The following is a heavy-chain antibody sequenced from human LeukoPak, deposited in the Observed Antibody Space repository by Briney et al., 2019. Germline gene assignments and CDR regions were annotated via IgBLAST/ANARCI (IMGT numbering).Heavy chain of an antibody. CDR2: IYPGNSDT. CDR3: ASTQKYYDFWSGQRNRNYYYGMDV. V-gene: IGHV5-51*01. Sequence: GESLKISCKGSGYSFTSYWIGWVRQMPGKGLEWMGIIYPGNSDTRYSPSFQGQVTISADKSISTAYLQWSSLKASDTAMYYCASTQKYYDFWSGQRNRNYYYGMDVWGQGTTVTVSS. J-gene: IGHJ6*02. CDR1: GYSFTSYW. D-gene: IGHD3-3*01.